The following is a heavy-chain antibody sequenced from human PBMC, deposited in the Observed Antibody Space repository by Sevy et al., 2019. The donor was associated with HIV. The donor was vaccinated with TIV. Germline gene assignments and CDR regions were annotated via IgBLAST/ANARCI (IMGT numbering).Heavy chain of an antibody. V-gene: IGHV1-69*13. CDR3: ARRIAAAGRESYYYYYYGMDV. J-gene: IGHJ6*02. Sequence: ASVMVSCKASGGTFSSYAISWVRQAPGQGLEWMGGIIPIFGTANYAQKFQGRVTITADESTSTAYMELSSLRSEDTAVYYCARRIAAAGRESYYYYYYGMDVWGQGTTVTVSS. D-gene: IGHD6-13*01. CDR2: IIPIFGTA. CDR1: GGTFSSYA.